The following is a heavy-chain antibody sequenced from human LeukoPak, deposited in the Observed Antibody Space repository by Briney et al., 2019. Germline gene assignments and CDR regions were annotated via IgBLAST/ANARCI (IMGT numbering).Heavy chain of an antibody. J-gene: IGHJ4*02. CDR3: ARGGYYGSGRALDY. D-gene: IGHD3-10*01. CDR2: IYSGGST. Sequence: TGGSLRLSCAASGFTVSSNYTSWVRQAPGKGLEWVSVIYSGGSTYYADSVKGRFTISRDNSKNTLYLQMNSLRAEDTAVYYCARGGYYGSGRALDYWGQGTLVTVSS. V-gene: IGHV3-53*01. CDR1: GFTVSSNY.